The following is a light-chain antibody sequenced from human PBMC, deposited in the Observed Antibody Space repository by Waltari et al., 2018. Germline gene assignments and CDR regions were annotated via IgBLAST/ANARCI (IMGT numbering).Light chain of an antibody. V-gene: IGKV3-20*01. CDR3: QHYVRLPVT. J-gene: IGKJ1*01. CDR1: QRTSTGS. Sequence: QRTSTGSSAWSQQKRGQPPSLLCYGSTSSAAGIADMFSGSGSVTDFSLTISRLEAEDFAVYYCQHYVRLPVTFGRGTKVEIK. CDR2: GST.